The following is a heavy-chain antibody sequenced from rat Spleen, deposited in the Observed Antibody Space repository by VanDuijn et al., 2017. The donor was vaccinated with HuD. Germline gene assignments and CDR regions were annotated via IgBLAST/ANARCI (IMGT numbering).Heavy chain of an antibody. CDR1: GFSFSDYY. CDR2: ISYDGGHT. CDR3: AKRGWYYFDY. V-gene: IGHV5-20*01. J-gene: IGHJ2*01. Sequence: EVQLVESGGGLVQPGRSLKLSCAASGFSFSDYYMAWVRQAPKKGLEWVASISYDGGHTHYRDSVKGRFTISRDNAKSTLYLHMDSLRSEDTATYYCAKRGWYYFDYWGQGVMVTVSS.